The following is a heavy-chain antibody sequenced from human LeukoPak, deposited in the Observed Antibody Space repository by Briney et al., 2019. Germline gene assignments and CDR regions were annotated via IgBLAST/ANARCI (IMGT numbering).Heavy chain of an antibody. Sequence: SETLSLTCTVSGGSISSSSYYWGWIRQPPGKGLEWIGSIYYSGSTYYNPSLKSRVTISVDTSKNQFSLKLSSVTAADTAVYYCARELGGWCGGMAHEEQTNDYWGQGTLVTVSS. V-gene: IGHV4-39*07. J-gene: IGHJ4*02. CDR1: GGSISSSSYY. CDR3: ARELGGWCGGMAHEEQTNDY. D-gene: IGHD6-19*01. CDR2: IYYSGST.